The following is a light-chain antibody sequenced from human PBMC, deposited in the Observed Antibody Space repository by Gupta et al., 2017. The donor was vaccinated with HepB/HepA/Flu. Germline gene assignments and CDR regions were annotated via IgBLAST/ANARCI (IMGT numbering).Light chain of an antibody. CDR2: DVS. J-gene: IGLJ2*01. CDR3: RSNTSSSTLV. V-gene: IGLV2-14*03. Sequence: QSALTQPVSVSVSPGQSITISCTATSSDVGGYNYVSCYQQHPGKAPKLIIYDVSNRPAGVSSRFSGSTSGNTASLTISVLADEDEAYYYCRSNTSSSTLVFGGGTTLTVL. CDR1: SSDVGGYNY.